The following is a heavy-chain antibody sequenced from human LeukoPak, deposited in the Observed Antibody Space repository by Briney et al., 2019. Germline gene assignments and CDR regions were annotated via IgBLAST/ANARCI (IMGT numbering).Heavy chain of an antibody. CDR3: ARSFGYSGYDEDYYYYMDV. CDR1: GGTFSSYA. V-gene: IGHV1-69*05. CDR2: IIPIFGTA. J-gene: IGHJ6*03. D-gene: IGHD5-12*01. Sequence: EASVKVSCKASGGTFSSYAISWVRQAPGQGLEWMGGIIPIFGTANYAQKFQGRVTITTDESTSTVYMELSSLRSEDTAVYYCARSFGYSGYDEDYYYYMDVWGKGTTVTVSS.